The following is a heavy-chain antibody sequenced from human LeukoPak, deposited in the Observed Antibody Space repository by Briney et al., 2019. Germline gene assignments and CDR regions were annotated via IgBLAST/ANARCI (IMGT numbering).Heavy chain of an antibody. CDR3: SAQAGAYYGGGFDY. V-gene: IGHV3-48*03. Sequence: GGSLRLSCAASGFTFSSYEMNWVRQAPGKGLEWVSYISSSGSTIYYADSVKGRFPISRDNAKNSLYLQMNSLRAEDTGVYYWSAQAGAYYGGGFDYWGQGTLVTVSS. D-gene: IGHD1-26*01. J-gene: IGHJ4*02. CDR1: GFTFSSYE. CDR2: ISSSGSTI.